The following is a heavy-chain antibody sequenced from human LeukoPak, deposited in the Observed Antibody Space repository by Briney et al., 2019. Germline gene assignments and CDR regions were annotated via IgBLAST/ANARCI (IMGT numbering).Heavy chain of an antibody. D-gene: IGHD1-26*01. Sequence: GGSLRLSCAASGFTFSMYAMSWVRQAPGKGLEWVSNIGGSGSGTYYADSVQGRFTISRDNFKNTVYLQMNSLRADDTAVYYCAKRVGAAHFDSWGQGTLVTVSS. V-gene: IGHV3-23*01. CDR1: GFTFSMYA. CDR3: AKRVGAAHFDS. J-gene: IGHJ4*02. CDR2: IGGSGSGT.